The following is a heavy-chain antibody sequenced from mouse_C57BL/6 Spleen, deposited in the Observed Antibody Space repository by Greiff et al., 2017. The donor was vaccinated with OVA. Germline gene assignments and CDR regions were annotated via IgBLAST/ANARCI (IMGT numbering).Heavy chain of an antibody. V-gene: IGHV1-12*01. D-gene: IGHD6-1*01. J-gene: IGHJ4*01. Sequence: LQESGAELVRPGASVKMSCKASGYTFTSYNMHWVKQTPRQGLEWIGAIYPGNGNTSYNQKFKGKATLTVDKSSSTAYMQLSSLTSEDSAVYFCARVDSHSYAMDYWGQGTSVTVSS. CDR3: ARVDSHSYAMDY. CDR2: IYPGNGNT. CDR1: GYTFTSYN.